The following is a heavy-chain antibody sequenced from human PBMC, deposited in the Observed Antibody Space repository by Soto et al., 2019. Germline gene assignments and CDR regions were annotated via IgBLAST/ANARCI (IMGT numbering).Heavy chain of an antibody. CDR2: INSDGSST. J-gene: IGHJ5*02. D-gene: IGHD2-15*01. Sequence: LRLSCAASGFTFSSYWMHWVRQAPGKGLVWVSRINSDGSSTSYADSVKGRFTISRDNAKNTLYLQMNSLRAEDTAVYYCARAPGVVAAFRFDPWGQGTLVTVSS. CDR1: GFTFSSYW. CDR3: ARAPGVVAAFRFDP. V-gene: IGHV3-74*01.